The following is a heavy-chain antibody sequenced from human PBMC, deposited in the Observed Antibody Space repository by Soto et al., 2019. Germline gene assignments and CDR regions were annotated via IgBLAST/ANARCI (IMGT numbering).Heavy chain of an antibody. CDR2: IYSDDNT. D-gene: IGHD1-1*01. Sequence: GGSLRLSCAASGITATNGHMSWVRQAPGKGLEWVSVIYSDDNTYYADSVKGRFTISRDTSKDTVYLQMNSLRADGTAVYYCARDWNGDKYFDFWDQGSLVTVYS. J-gene: IGHJ4*02. CDR3: ARDWNGDKYFDF. CDR1: GITATNGH. V-gene: IGHV3-53*01.